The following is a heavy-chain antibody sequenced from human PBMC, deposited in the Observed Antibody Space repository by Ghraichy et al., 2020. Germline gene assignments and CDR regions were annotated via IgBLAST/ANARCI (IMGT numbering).Heavy chain of an antibody. CDR3: ARGKGWVAGTFDY. CDR2: IHHSGST. J-gene: IGHJ4*02. CDR1: GGSFSGYY. D-gene: IGHD6-19*01. Sequence: SETLSLTCAVYGGSFSGYYWTWIRQPPGKGLEWIGEIHHSGSTNYNPSLKSRVTISIDTSKNQFSLKLSSVTAADTAVYYCARGKGWVAGTFDYWGQGTLVTVSS. V-gene: IGHV4-34*01.